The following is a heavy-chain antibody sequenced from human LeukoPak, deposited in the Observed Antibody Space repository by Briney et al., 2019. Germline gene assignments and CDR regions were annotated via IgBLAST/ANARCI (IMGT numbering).Heavy chain of an antibody. CDR2: INHSGST. J-gene: IGHJ4*02. CDR3: ARAPYDSSGPPSDY. D-gene: IGHD3-22*01. Sequence: SETLSLTCAVYGGSFSGYYWSWIRQPPGKGLEWIGEINHSGSTNYNPSLKSRVTISVDTSKNQCSLKLSSVTAADTAVYYCARAPYDSSGPPSDYWGQGTLVTVSS. V-gene: IGHV4-34*01. CDR1: GGSFSGYY.